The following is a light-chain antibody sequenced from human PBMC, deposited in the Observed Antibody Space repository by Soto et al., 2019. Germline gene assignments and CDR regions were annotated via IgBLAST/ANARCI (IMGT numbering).Light chain of an antibody. CDR3: QVWHGNSEHLWV. J-gene: IGLJ3*02. V-gene: IGLV1-40*01. Sequence: QSVLTQPPSVSGAPGQRLTISCAGTSSNIGAGFDVHWYQQLPGTAPKLLIYANDDRPSGVPDRFSGSTSGTSASLAITGLQAEDAADYYCQVWHGNSEHLWVFGGGTKLTVL. CDR1: SSNIGAGFD. CDR2: AND.